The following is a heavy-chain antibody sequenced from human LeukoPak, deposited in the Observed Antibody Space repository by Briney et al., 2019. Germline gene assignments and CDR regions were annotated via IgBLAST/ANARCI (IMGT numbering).Heavy chain of an antibody. V-gene: IGHV3-23*01. CDR1: GFTFSSYA. Sequence: PGGSLRLSCAASGFTFSSYAMSWVRQAPGKGLEWVSAISGSGGSTYYADSVKGRFTISRDNSKNTLYLQMNSLRAEDTAVYYCAKPILEDYYDSSGSHFDYWGQGTLVTVSS. CDR2: ISGSGGST. D-gene: IGHD3-22*01. J-gene: IGHJ4*02. CDR3: AKPILEDYYDSSGSHFDY.